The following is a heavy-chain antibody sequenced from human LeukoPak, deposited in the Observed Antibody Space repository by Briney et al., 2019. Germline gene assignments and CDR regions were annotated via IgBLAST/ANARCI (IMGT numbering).Heavy chain of an antibody. D-gene: IGHD2-15*01. V-gene: IGHV4-34*01. CDR1: GGSFSGYY. Sequence: SETLSLTCAVYGGSFSGYYWSWIRQPPGKGLEWIGEINHSGSTNYNPSLKSRVTISVDTSKNQFSLKLNSVTAADTAVYYCARAGYQNWFDPWGQGTLVTVSS. J-gene: IGHJ5*02. CDR2: INHSGST. CDR3: ARAGYQNWFDP.